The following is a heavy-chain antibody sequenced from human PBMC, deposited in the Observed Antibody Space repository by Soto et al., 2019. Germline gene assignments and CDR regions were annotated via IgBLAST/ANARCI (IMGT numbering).Heavy chain of an antibody. D-gene: IGHD3-10*01. Sequence: SETLSLTCAVYGGSVNGYYWNWIRQPPGKGLEWIGEINHTGGTHYNPSLKSRVTMSVDTSKNQFSLKLSSVTAADTAVYYCAREGAVRGLARKTDIGYGMDVWGQGTTVTVSS. V-gene: IGHV4-34*10. CDR2: INHTGGT. CDR1: GGSVNGYY. CDR3: AREGAVRGLARKTDIGYGMDV. J-gene: IGHJ6*02.